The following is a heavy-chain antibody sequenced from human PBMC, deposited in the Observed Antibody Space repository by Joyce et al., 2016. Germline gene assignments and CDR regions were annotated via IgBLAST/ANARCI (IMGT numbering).Heavy chain of an antibody. CDR3: ARGVSSGWYVAGY. D-gene: IGHD6-19*01. J-gene: IGHJ4*02. Sequence: QVQLVESGGGVVQPGRSLRLSCVASGFTFSSYAMHWVRQAPGKGLEWVAVISYDGSNKYYADSVKGRITISRDNSKNTLYLQMNSLRAEDTAVYYCARGVSSGWYVAGYWGQGTLVTVSS. CDR1: GFTFSSYA. V-gene: IGHV3-30-3*01. CDR2: ISYDGSNK.